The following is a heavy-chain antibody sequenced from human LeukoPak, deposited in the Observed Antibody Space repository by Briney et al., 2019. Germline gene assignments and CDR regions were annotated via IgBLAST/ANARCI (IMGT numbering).Heavy chain of an antibody. CDR2: ISAFNGNT. D-gene: IGHD3-3*01. CDR3: ARESNYDFWSGYYRGDAFDI. Sequence: GASVKVSCKASGYTFTSYGISWVRQAPGRGLEWMGWISAFNGNTNYAQKLQGRVTMTTDTSTSTAYMELRSLRSDDTAVYYCARESNYDFWSGYYRGDAFDIWGQGTMVTVSS. CDR1: GYTFTSYG. V-gene: IGHV1-18*01. J-gene: IGHJ3*02.